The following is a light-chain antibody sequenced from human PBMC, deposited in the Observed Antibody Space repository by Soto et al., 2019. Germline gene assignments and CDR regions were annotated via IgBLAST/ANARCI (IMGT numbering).Light chain of an antibody. V-gene: IGLV2-14*01. CDR3: SSYASSTHRDVL. CDR2: EVS. Sequence: QSALTQPASVSGSPGQSITISCIGSSRDVGGHNYVSWYQQHPGKAPTLMIYEVSDRPSGVCNRFSGSKSGNTASLTISGLQADDEADYYCSSYASSTHRDVLFGGGTKLTVL. J-gene: IGLJ2*01. CDR1: SRDVGGHNY.